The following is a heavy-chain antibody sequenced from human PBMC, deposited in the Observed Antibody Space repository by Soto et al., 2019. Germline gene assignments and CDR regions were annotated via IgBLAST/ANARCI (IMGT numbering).Heavy chain of an antibody. CDR3: ARLKIITMVRGVIGGEYYYYGMDV. Sequence: PSETLSLTCTVSGGSVSSGSYYWSWIRQPPGKGLEWIGYIYYSGSTNYNPSLKSRVTISVDTSKNQFSLKLSSVTAADTAVYYCARLKIITMVRGVIGGEYYYYGMDVWGQGTTVTVSS. V-gene: IGHV4-61*01. J-gene: IGHJ6*02. D-gene: IGHD3-10*01. CDR2: IYYSGST. CDR1: GGSVSSGSYY.